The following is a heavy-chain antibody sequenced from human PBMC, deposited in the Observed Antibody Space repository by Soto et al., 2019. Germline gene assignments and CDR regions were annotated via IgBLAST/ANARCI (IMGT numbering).Heavy chain of an antibody. CDR3: ARDRDYGKDIPAIDY. Sequence: GGSLRLSCAASGFTFSSYAMHWVRQAPGKGLEWVAVISYDGSKKYYADSVKGRFTISRDNSKNTLYLQMNSLRAEDTAVYYCARDRDYGKDIPAIDYWGQGTLGTVSS. V-gene: IGHV3-30-3*01. CDR1: GFTFSSYA. D-gene: IGHD4-17*01. CDR2: ISYDGSKK. J-gene: IGHJ4*02.